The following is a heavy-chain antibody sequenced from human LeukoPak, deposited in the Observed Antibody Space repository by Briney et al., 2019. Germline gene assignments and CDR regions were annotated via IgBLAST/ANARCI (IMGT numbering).Heavy chain of an antibody. CDR2: ISYDGSNK. V-gene: IGHV3-30*04. J-gene: IGHJ6*02. D-gene: IGHD2-2*01. CDR3: ARDDLYCSSTSCTGGYYYYGMDV. CDR1: GFTFSSYA. Sequence: GGSLRLSCAASGFTFSSYAMHWVRQPPGKGLEWVAVISYDGSNKYYADSVKGRFNISRDNSKNTLYLQMNSLRAEDTAVYYCARDDLYCSSTSCTGGYYYYGMDVWGQGTTVTVSS.